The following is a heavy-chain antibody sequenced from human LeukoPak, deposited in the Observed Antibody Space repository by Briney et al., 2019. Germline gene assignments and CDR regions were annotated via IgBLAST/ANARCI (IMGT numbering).Heavy chain of an antibody. Sequence: HPGGSLRLSCAASGLTFSTFGMSWIRQSPGKGLEWVSAICGSASGHIPKYADSVKGRFTISRDNYKNTLYLQMNSLRVEDTAVYYCANHRSAFEFWGQGTLVTVSS. CDR1: GLTFSTFG. CDR2: ICGSASGH. D-gene: IGHD3-10*01. V-gene: IGHV3-23*01. J-gene: IGHJ4*02. CDR3: ANHRSAFEF.